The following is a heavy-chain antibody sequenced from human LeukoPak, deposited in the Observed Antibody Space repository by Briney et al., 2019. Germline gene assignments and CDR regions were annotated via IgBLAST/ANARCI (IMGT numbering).Heavy chain of an antibody. Sequence: GGSLRLSCAASGFTFSSYAMSWVRQAPGKGLEWVSAISGSGGSTYYADSVKGRFTISRDNAKNSLYLQMNSLRAEDTAVYYCARASQYYDFWSGLLHWGQGTLVTVSS. V-gene: IGHV3-23*01. D-gene: IGHD3-3*01. CDR3: ARASQYYDFWSGLLH. J-gene: IGHJ4*02. CDR1: GFTFSSYA. CDR2: ISGSGGST.